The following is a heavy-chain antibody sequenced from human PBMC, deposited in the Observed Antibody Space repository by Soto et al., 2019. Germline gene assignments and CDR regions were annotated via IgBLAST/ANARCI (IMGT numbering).Heavy chain of an antibody. D-gene: IGHD5-18*01. V-gene: IGHV1-18*01. Sequence: GASVKVSCKASGYTIHWVRQAPGQGLEWMGWISAYNGNTNYAQKLQGRVTMTTDTSTSTAYMELRSLRSDDTAVYYCARWGSAMVRYYYYGMDVWGQGTTVTVSS. J-gene: IGHJ6*02. CDR2: ISAYNGNT. CDR1: GYT. CDR3: ARWGSAMVRYYYYGMDV.